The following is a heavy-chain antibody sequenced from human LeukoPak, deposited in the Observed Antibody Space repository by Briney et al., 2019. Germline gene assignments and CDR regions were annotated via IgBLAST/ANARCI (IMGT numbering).Heavy chain of an antibody. D-gene: IGHD6-13*01. CDR2: ISYDGSNK. V-gene: IGHV3-30-3*02. CDR3: AKSLQYSSSWYGYYYGMDV. Sequence: PGGSLRLSCAASGFTFSSYAMHWVRQAPGKGLEWVAVISYDGSNKYYADSVKGRFTISRDNSKNTLYLQMNSLRAEDTAVYYCAKSLQYSSSWYGYYYGMDVWGQGTTVTVSS. CDR1: GFTFSSYA. J-gene: IGHJ6*02.